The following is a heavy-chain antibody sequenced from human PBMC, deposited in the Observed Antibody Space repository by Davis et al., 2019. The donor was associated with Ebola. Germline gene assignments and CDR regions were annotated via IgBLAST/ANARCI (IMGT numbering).Heavy chain of an antibody. CDR2: IYYSGST. CDR3: ARGEGILDYYYYMDV. CDR1: GGSISSYY. J-gene: IGHJ6*03. V-gene: IGHV4-59*01. Sequence: PSETLSLTCTVSGGSISSYYWSWIRQPPGKGLEWIGYIYYSGSTNYNPSLKSRVTISVDTSKNQFSLKLSSVTAADTAVYYCARGEGILDYYYYMDVWGKGTTVTVSS. D-gene: IGHD5-18*01.